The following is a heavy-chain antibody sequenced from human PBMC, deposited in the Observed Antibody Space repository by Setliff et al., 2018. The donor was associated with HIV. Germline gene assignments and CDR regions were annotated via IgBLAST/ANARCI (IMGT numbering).Heavy chain of an antibody. Sequence: PGGSLRLSCAVSGFTFSSYAMHWVRQAPGKGLEYVSTISSNGGSTYYANFVKGRFNISRDNSKNTLYLQMGSLRAEDMAVYYCARSNGQWLKNWFNPWGQGTLVTVSS. CDR1: GFTFSSYA. D-gene: IGHD6-19*01. V-gene: IGHV3-64*01. CDR2: ISSNGGST. J-gene: IGHJ5*02. CDR3: ARSNGQWLKNWFNP.